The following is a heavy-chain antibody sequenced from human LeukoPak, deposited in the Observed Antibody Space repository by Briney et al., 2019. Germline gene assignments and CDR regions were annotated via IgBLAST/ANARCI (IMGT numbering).Heavy chain of an antibody. CDR2: IYYTGST. J-gene: IGHJ5*02. D-gene: IGHD4-17*01. Sequence: SETLSLTCTVSGGCISSSTYYWGWIRHPPGKGLEWIASIYYTGSTNYNPSLKSRVTISVDTSKNQFSLKLSSVTAADTAVYYCARSRKYGAVTTYSWFDPWGQGTLVIVSS. CDR1: GGCISSSTYY. V-gene: IGHV4-39*01. CDR3: ARSRKYGAVTTYSWFDP.